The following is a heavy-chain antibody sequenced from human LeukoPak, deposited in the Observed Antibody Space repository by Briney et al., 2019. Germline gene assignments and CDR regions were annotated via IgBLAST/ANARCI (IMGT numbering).Heavy chain of an antibody. CDR1: GGSISSSNW. Sequence: SETLSLTCAVSGGSISSSNWWSWVRQPPGKGLEWIGEIYHSGSTNYNPSLKSRATISVDKSKNQFSLKLSSVTAADTAVYYCARLYESSDYFDYWGQGTLVTVSS. CDR2: IYHSGST. CDR3: ARLYESSDYFDY. D-gene: IGHD6-19*01. J-gene: IGHJ4*02. V-gene: IGHV4-4*02.